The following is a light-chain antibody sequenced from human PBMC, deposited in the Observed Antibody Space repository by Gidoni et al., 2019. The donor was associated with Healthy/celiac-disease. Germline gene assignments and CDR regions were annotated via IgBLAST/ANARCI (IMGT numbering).Light chain of an antibody. J-gene: IGKJ1*01. CDR2: GAS. V-gene: IGKV3-20*01. CDR3: QQYGKT. Sequence: DIVLTQSPGTLSLSPGERATLSCRASQSVSSSYLAWYQQKPGQAPRLLIYGASSRATGIPDRFSGSGSGTDFTLTISRLEPEDFAVYDCQQYGKTFGQGTKVEIK. CDR1: QSVSSSY.